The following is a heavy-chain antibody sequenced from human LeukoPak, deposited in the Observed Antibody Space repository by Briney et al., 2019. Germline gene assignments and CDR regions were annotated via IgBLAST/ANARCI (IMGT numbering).Heavy chain of an antibody. Sequence: SGTLSLTCAVSGGSISSGNWWSWVRQPPGKGLEWIGEIYHSGSTNYNPSLKSRVTISVDTSKNQFSLKLSSVTAADTAVYYCARFIAVAGTEDYWGQGTLVTVSS. V-gene: IGHV4-4*02. CDR3: ARFIAVAGTEDY. D-gene: IGHD6-19*01. CDR2: IYHSGST. CDR1: GGSISSGNW. J-gene: IGHJ4*02.